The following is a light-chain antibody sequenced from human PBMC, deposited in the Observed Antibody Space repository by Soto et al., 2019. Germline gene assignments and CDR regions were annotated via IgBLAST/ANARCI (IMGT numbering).Light chain of an antibody. Sequence: DIHLTQSPSFLSASVGDRVTITCRASQGIASSLAWYQQKAGKAPKLLIYAASTLESGVPSRFSGSGPGTEFTLTISSLQPEDFAIYYCQQFNSYPLTFGGVTKVEIK. CDR1: QGIASS. J-gene: IGKJ4*01. CDR2: AAS. CDR3: QQFNSYPLT. V-gene: IGKV1-9*01.